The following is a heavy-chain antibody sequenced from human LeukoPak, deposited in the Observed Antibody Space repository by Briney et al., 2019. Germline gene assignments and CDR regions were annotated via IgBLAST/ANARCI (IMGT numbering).Heavy chain of an antibody. J-gene: IGHJ5*02. V-gene: IGHV4-34*01. D-gene: IGHD3-16*01. CDR3: AREGGRYNWFDP. CDR2: INHSVST. Sequence: SSETLSLTCAVYGGSFSGYYWSWIRQPPGKGLEWIGEINHSVSTNYNPSRKSGATISVDTSKNQFSLKLISVTAADTAVYYCAREGGRYNWFDPWGQGTLVTVSS. CDR1: GGSFSGYY.